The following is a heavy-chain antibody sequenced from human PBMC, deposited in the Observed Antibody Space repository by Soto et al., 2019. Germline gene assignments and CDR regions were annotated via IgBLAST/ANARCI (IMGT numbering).Heavy chain of an antibody. V-gene: IGHV4-30-2*01. D-gene: IGHD3-22*01. CDR1: GGSISSGGYS. CDR2: IYHSGST. J-gene: IGHJ5*02. CDR3: ARVLYYYDSSSYYAWFDP. Sequence: SETLSLTCAGSGGSISSGGYSWSWIRQPPGKGLEWIGYIYHSGSTYYNPSLKSRVTISVDRSKNQFSLKLSSVTAADTAVYYCARVLYYYDSSSYYAWFDPWGQGTLVTVSS.